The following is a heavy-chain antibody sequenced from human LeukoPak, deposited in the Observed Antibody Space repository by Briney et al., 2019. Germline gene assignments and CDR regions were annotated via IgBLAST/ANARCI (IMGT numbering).Heavy chain of an antibody. CDR2: IYYSGST. J-gene: IGHJ5*02. Sequence: SETLSLTCTVSGGSISSYYWSWIRQPPGKGLEWIGYIYYSGSTNYNPSLKSRVTISVDTSKNQFSLKLSSVTAADTAVYYCARSICSGGSCYFEVDPWGQGTLVTVSS. CDR1: GGSISSYY. CDR3: ARSICSGGSCYFEVDP. D-gene: IGHD2-15*01. V-gene: IGHV4-59*01.